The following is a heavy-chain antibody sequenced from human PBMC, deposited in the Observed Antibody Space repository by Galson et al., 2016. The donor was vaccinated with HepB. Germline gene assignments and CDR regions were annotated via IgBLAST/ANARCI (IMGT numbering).Heavy chain of an antibody. D-gene: IGHD3-10*01. CDR3: ARLVGEEDY. J-gene: IGHJ4*02. CDR2: MVDSGST. Sequence: SETLSLTCTVSGASISSYYWSWIRQPPGKGLEWIAYMVDSGSTNYNPSLKSRVTISVDTSKNQLSLRLTSVTAADTAVYYCARLVGEEDYWGQGTLVTVSS. V-gene: IGHV4-59*08. CDR1: GASISSYY.